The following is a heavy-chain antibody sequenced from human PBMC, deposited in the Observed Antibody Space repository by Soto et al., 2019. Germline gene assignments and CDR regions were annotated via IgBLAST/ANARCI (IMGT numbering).Heavy chain of an antibody. CDR2: IWYDGSNK. CDR1: GSTFSSYG. D-gene: IGHD4-17*01. Sequence: GGSLRLSCAASGSTFSSYGMHWVRQAPGKGLEWVAVIWYDGSNKYYADSVKGRFTIPRDNSKNTLYLQMNSLRAEDTAVYYCARDHGDYPDYYYYGMDVWGQGTTVTVSS. V-gene: IGHV3-33*01. CDR3: ARDHGDYPDYYYYGMDV. J-gene: IGHJ6*02.